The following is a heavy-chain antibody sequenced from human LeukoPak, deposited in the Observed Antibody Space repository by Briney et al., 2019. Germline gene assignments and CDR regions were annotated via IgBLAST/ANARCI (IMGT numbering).Heavy chain of an antibody. CDR3: ARDGDFWSGYPYSFDY. CDR1: GFTFSGYS. D-gene: IGHD3-3*01. Sequence: GGSLRLSCAASGFTFSGYSMNWVRQAPGKGLEWVSYISSSSSTIYYADSVKGRFTISRDNAKNSLYLQMNSLRAEDTAVYYCARDGDFWSGYPYSFDYWGQGTLVTVSS. J-gene: IGHJ4*02. CDR2: ISSSSSTI. V-gene: IGHV3-48*04.